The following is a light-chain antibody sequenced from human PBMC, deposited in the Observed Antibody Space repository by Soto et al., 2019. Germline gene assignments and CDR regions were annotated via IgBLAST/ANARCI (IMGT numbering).Light chain of an antibody. V-gene: IGKV3-11*01. CDR1: QTVSSS. Sequence: EIVLTQSPATLSLSPGERATLSCRASQTVSSSLAWYQQKPGQATRLLIYEASNRATGIPARFSGSGSGADFTLTISSLEPEDFALYYCQQHINWPLTFGGGTKVEIK. CDR3: QQHINWPLT. CDR2: EAS. J-gene: IGKJ4*01.